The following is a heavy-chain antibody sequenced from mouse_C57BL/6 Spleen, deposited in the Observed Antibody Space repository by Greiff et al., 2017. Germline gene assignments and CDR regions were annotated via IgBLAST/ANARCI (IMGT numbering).Heavy chain of an antibody. V-gene: IGHV1-80*01. D-gene: IGHD2-4*01. CDR1: GYAFSSYW. CDR2: IYPGDGDT. CDR3: ARSGGVYYDYDNY. J-gene: IGHJ2*01. Sequence: QVQLQQSGAELVKPGASVKISCKASGYAFSSYWMNWVKQRPGKGLEWIGQIYPGDGDTNYNGKFKGKATLTADKSSSTAYMQLSSQTSEDSAVYFCARSGGVYYDYDNYWGQGTTLTVSS.